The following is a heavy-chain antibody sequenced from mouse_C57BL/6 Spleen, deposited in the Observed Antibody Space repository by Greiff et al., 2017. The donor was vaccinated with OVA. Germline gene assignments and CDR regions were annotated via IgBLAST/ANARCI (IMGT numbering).Heavy chain of an antibody. D-gene: IGHD1-1*01. Sequence: EVKVVESGGGLVKPGGSLKLSCAASGFTFSDYGMHWVRQAPEKGLEWVAYISSGSSTIYYADTVKGRFTISRDNAKNTLFLQMTSLRSEDTAMYYCARLNYGSSYYYAMDYWGQGTSVTVSS. CDR1: GFTFSDYG. V-gene: IGHV5-17*01. CDR3: ARLNYGSSYYYAMDY. CDR2: ISSGSSTI. J-gene: IGHJ4*01.